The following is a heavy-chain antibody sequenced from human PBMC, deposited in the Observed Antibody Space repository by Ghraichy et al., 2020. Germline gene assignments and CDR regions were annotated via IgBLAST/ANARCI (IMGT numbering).Heavy chain of an antibody. CDR3: ARLRAMTPTHNFYHSLDV. CDR2: IHYGGTT. V-gene: IGHV4-59*01. J-gene: IGHJ6*02. CDR1: GGSISGYY. Sequence: SETLYLTCAVSGGSISGYYWSWIRQTPGKGLEWIGYIHYGGTTEYNASLKSRATLLVDMSKNQFSLGLTSVTAADTATYFCARLRAMTPTHNFYHSLDVWGLGTTVTVSS.